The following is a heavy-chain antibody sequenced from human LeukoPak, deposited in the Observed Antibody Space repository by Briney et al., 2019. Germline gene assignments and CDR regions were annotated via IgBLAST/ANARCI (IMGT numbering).Heavy chain of an antibody. CDR3: AKDAAANVDYPYYFDY. CDR2: IRGSGVTT. J-gene: IGHJ4*02. V-gene: IGHV3-23*01. Sequence: GGTLRLSCAASGFTFRGYGMSWVRQAPGKGLEWVSAIRGSGVTTYYADSVKGRFTISRDNSRTTLYLLMNSLRAEDTAVYYCAKDAAANVDYPYYFDYWGQGALVTVSS. D-gene: IGHD4-11*01. CDR1: GFTFRGYG.